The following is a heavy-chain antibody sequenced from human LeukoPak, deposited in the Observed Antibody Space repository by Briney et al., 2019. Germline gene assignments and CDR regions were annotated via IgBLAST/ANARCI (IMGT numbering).Heavy chain of an antibody. CDR2: IYYSGST. CDR3: ARDKREAPYGSGSYSAAFDY. D-gene: IGHD3-10*01. CDR1: GGSISSSSYY. J-gene: IGHJ4*02. V-gene: IGHV4-39*07. Sequence: SETLSLTCTVSGGSISSSSYYWGWIRQPPGKGLEWIGSIYYSGSTYYKPSLKSRVTIPEDKSKNQFSLKLSSVTAADTAVYYCARDKREAPYGSGSYSAAFDYWGQGTLVTVSS.